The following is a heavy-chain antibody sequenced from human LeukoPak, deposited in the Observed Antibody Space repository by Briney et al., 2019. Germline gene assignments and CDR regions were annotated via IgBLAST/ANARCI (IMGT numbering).Heavy chain of an antibody. CDR2: XKNKANSYTT. CDR3: VRIRLGIYTRVFDI. J-gene: IGHJ3*02. V-gene: IGHV3-72*01. Sequence: PGGSLRLSCAASGFTFSXXXMDWVRQAPGXXLXXXXXXKNKANSYTTEYAASVKGRFTISRDDSKNSLYLQMNSLKNEDTAVYYCVRIRLGIYTRVFDIWGQGTMVTVSS. D-gene: IGHD1-26*01. CDR1: GFTFSXXX.